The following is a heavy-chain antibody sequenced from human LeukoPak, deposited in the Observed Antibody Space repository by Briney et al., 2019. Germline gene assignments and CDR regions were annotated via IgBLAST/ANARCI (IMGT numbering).Heavy chain of an antibody. CDR3: AKIPSGWYYYYGMDV. J-gene: IGHJ6*02. D-gene: IGHD6-19*01. CDR1: GFTFSSYS. CDR2: ISGSGGST. V-gene: IGHV3-23*01. Sequence: GGSLRLSCAASGFTFSSYSMNWVRQAPGKGLEWVSAISGSGGSTYYADSVKGRFTISRDNSKNTLYLQMNSLRAEDTAVYYCAKIPSGWYYYYGMDVWGQGTTVTVSS.